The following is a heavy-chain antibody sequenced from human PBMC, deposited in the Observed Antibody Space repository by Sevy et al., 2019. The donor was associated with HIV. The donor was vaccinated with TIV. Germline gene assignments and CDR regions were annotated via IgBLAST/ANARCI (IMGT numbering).Heavy chain of an antibody. CDR3: ARRKKYYYDSSGYLGFMDV. J-gene: IGHJ6*02. CDR1: GYTFTSYG. V-gene: IGHV1-18*01. D-gene: IGHD3-22*01. Sequence: ASVKVSCKASGYTFTSYGISWVRQAPGQGLEWMGWISAYNGNTNYAQTLQGRVTMTTDTSTSTAYMELRSLRSDDTAVYYCARRKKYYYDSSGYLGFMDVWGQGTTVTVSS. CDR2: ISAYNGNT.